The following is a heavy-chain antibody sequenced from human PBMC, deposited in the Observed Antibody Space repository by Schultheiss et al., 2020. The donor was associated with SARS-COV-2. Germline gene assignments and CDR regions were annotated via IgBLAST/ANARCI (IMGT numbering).Heavy chain of an antibody. V-gene: IGHV4-34*01. CDR2: INHSGST. Sequence: SQTLSLTCAVYGGSFSGYYWSWIRQPPGKGLEWIGEINHSGSTNYNPSLKSRVTISVDTSKNQFSLKLSSVTAADTAVYYCASYNLRYCSSTSCYNRWGQGTLVTVSS. J-gene: IGHJ5*02. CDR3: ASYNLRYCSSTSCYNR. D-gene: IGHD2-2*01. CDR1: GGSFSGYY.